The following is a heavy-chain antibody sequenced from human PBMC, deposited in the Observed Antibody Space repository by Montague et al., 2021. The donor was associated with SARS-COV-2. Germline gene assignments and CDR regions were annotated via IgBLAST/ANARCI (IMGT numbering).Heavy chain of an antibody. J-gene: IGHJ4*02. Sequence: SETLSLTCAVYGGSFSGYYWSWIRQPPGKGLEWIGEINHSGSTNYNPSLKSRVTISVDTSKNQFSLKLSSVTAADTAVYYCAGGFDYWGQGTLVTVSS. CDR1: GGSFSGYY. V-gene: IGHV4-34*01. CDR3: AGGFDY. CDR2: INHSGST.